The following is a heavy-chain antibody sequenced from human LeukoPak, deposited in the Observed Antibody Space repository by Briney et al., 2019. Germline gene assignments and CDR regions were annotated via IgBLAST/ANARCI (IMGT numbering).Heavy chain of an antibody. D-gene: IGHD3-3*01. V-gene: IGHV4-59*08. J-gene: IGHJ3*02. CDR3: ATHRYSEWSRAFDI. CDR1: AVSITTYY. CDR2: IYYSGST. Sequence: PSETLSLTCSVSAVSITTYYWSWIRQPPGKGLEWIGYIYYSGSTKYNPSLKSRVTISVDTSKNQFSLKLSSVTAADTAVYYCATHRYSEWSRAFDIWGQGTMVTASS.